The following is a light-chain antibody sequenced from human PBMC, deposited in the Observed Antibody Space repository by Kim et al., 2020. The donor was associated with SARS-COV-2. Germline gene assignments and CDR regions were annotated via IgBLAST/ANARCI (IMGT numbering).Light chain of an antibody. V-gene: IGLV2-14*03. CDR3: SSYTSSSTLV. J-gene: IGLJ2*01. Sequence: GQSITISCTGTSSDIGGYKYVSWYQRHPGKAPKLMIYDVSNRPSGISNRFSGTKSGNTASLTISGLQAEDEADYYCSSYTSSSTLVFGGGTQLTVL. CDR2: DVS. CDR1: SSDIGGYKY.